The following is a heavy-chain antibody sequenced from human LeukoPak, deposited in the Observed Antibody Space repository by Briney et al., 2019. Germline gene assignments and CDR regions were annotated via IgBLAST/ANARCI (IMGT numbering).Heavy chain of an antibody. Sequence: GGSLRLSCVASGFTFSTYAMTWVRQAPGKGLEWVGRIKNKADGGTTDYAAPVKGRFNISRDDSKNTLYLQMNSLNTEDTAVYYCIPSGTYYTYWGQGTLVTVSS. J-gene: IGHJ4*02. CDR2: IKNKADGGTT. V-gene: IGHV3-15*01. CDR3: IPSGTYYTY. D-gene: IGHD1-26*01. CDR1: GFTFSTYA.